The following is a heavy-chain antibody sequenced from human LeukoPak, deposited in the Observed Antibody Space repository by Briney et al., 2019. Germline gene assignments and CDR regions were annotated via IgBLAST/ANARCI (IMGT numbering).Heavy chain of an antibody. CDR1: GFTFSSYA. V-gene: IGHV3-30*04. CDR2: ISHDGSIK. Sequence: GGSLRLSCAASGFTFSSYAMHWVRQAPGKGLEWVAVISHDGSIKHYADSVKGRFTISRDNSKNTLYAQMNSLRAEDTAVYYCASHSSPTYWGQGTLVPVSS. J-gene: IGHJ4*02. D-gene: IGHD6-13*01. CDR3: ASHSSPTY.